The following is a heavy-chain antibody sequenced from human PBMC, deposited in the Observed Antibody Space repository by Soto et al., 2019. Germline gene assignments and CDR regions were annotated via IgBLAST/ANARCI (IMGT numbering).Heavy chain of an antibody. CDR2: IDWDDDK. J-gene: IGHJ6*02. V-gene: IGHV2-70*01. Sequence: SGPTLVNPTQTLTLTCTFSGFSLSTSGMCVSWIRQPPGKALERLALIDWDDDKYYSTSLKTRLTISKDTSKNQVVLTMTNMDPVDTATYYCARTTIVVVPAATTNPAPDYYYYGMDVWGQGTTVTVSS. CDR3: ARTTIVVVPAATTNPAPDYYYYGMDV. CDR1: GFSLSTSGMC. D-gene: IGHD2-2*01.